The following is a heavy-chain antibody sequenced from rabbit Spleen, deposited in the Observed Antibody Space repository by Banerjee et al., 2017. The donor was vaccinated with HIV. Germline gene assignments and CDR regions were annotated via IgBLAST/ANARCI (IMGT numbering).Heavy chain of an antibody. D-gene: IGHD4-2*01. J-gene: IGHJ4*01. CDR2: IDAGSSGFT. Sequence: QEQLVESGGGLVKPEGSLKLSCTASGFFFSNKAVMCWVRQAPGKGLEWIACIDAGSSGFTYFATWAKGRFAISRTSSITVTLQMTSLTAADTATYFCARDPYGGSGDDYVLWGPGTLVTVS. V-gene: IGHV1S45*01. CDR1: GFFFSNKAV. CDR3: ARDPYGGSGDDYVL.